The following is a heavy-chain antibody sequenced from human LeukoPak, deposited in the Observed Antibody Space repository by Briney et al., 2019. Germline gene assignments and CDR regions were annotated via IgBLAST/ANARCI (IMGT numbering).Heavy chain of an antibody. CDR2: INHSGST. CDR3: AKAGAVVVVAAKYFDY. CDR1: GGSFSGYY. Sequence: SETLSLTCAVYGGSFSGYYWSWIRQPPGKGLEWIGEINHSGSTNYNPSLKSRVTLSVDTSKNQFSLKLSSVTAADTAGYYCAKAGAVVVVAAKYFDYWGQGTLVTVSS. V-gene: IGHV4-34*01. D-gene: IGHD2-15*01. J-gene: IGHJ4*02.